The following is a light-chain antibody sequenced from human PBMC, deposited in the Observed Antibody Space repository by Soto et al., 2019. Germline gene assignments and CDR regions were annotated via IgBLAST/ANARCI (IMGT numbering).Light chain of an antibody. CDR3: SSYTTSSTLV. J-gene: IGLJ1*01. CDR1: SSDVGGYNY. Sequence: QCVLTQPASLSGSPGQSITISCTGTSSDVGGYNYVSWYQQHPGKAPKLMIYEVSNRPSGVSNRFSGSKSGNTASLTISGLQAEDEADYYCSSYTTSSTLVFGTGTK. CDR2: EVS. V-gene: IGLV2-14*01.